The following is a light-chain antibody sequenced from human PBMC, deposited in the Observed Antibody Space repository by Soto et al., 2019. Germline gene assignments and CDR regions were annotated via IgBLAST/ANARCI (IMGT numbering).Light chain of an antibody. CDR1: QSVSFH. CDR2: GAF. J-gene: IGKJ4*01. Sequence: EIVMTQSPATLSVSPGETATLSCRASQSVSFHLAWYQQKPGQGPRLLIYGAFTRATGNPARFSGSGSGTDFTLTISSLQSEDFALYYCQQYKNWPPLTFGGGTKVEIK. V-gene: IGKV3-15*01. CDR3: QQYKNWPPLT.